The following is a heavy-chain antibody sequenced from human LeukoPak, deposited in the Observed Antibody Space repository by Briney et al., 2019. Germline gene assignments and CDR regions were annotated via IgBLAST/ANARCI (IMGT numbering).Heavy chain of an antibody. V-gene: IGHV1-8*01. D-gene: IGHD3-3*01. CDR3: ARGLRFLEWFQYYYYGMDV. CDR1: GYTFTSYD. CDR2: MNPNSGNT. J-gene: IGHJ6*02. Sequence: ASVKVSCKASGYTFTSYDINWVRQATGQGLEWMGWMNPNSGNTGYAQKFQGRVTMTRNTSISTAYMELSSLRSEDTAVYYCARGLRFLEWFQYYYYGMDVWGQGTTVTVSS.